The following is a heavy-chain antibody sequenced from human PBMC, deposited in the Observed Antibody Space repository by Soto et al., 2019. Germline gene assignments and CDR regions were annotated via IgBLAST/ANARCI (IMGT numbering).Heavy chain of an antibody. Sequence: QVQLVESGGGVVEPGRSLRLSCAASGFTFSSYAMHWVRQAPGKGLEWVAVISHDGSITYYSDSVKGRFTMSRDNSNNTLLLQMSSLRSEDTATYYCAKDEYWESHFYYSMDLWGRETTVTVSS. CDR3: AKDEYWESHFYYSMDL. CDR1: GFTFSSYA. V-gene: IGHV3-30*15. D-gene: IGHD3-16*01. J-gene: IGHJ6*03. CDR2: ISHDGSIT.